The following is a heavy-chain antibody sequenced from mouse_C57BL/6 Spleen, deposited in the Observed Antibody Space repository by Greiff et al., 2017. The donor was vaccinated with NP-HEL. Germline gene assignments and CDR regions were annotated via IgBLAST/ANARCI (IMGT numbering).Heavy chain of an antibody. CDR2: IDPSDSYT. D-gene: IGHD3-1*01. V-gene: IGHV1-59*01. Sequence: QVQLQQPGAELVRPGTSVKLSCKASGYTFTSYWMHWVKQRPGQGLEWIGVIDPSDSYTNYNQKFKGKATLTVDTSSSPASLQLSSLTSEDSAVYYCARGGLRGEGCAYGGQGTLVTVSA. J-gene: IGHJ3*01. CDR3: ARGGLRGEGCAY. CDR1: GYTFTSYW.